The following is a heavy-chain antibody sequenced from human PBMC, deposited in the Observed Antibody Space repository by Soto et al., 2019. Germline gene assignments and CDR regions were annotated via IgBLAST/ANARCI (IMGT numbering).Heavy chain of an antibody. D-gene: IGHD2-15*01. Sequence: EVQLLESGGGLVQPGGSLRLSCAASRFTFSNYAMNWFRQAPGKGLAWVSAISDSSGRTYYADSVKGRFTVSRDNSKNTLYLQMNSLRAEDTAVYYCAKAQYCSGGSCYGWVDAFDIWGQGTMVTVSS. CDR3: AKAQYCSGGSCYGWVDAFDI. J-gene: IGHJ3*02. CDR2: ISDSSGRT. CDR1: RFTFSNYA. V-gene: IGHV3-23*01.